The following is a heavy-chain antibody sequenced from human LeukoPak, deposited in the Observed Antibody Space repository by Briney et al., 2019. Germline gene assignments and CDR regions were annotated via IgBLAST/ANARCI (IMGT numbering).Heavy chain of an antibody. D-gene: IGHD6-19*01. CDR1: GFSLSTSGMR. Sequence: PSQTLSLTCTFSGFSLSTSGMRVSWIRQPPGKALEWLARIDWDDDKFYSTSLKTRLTISKDTSKNQVVLTMTNMDPVGTATYYCARTGYSSGWYRNWFDPWGQGTLVTVSS. CDR3: ARTGYSSGWYRNWFDP. V-gene: IGHV2-70*04. CDR2: IDWDDDK. J-gene: IGHJ5*02.